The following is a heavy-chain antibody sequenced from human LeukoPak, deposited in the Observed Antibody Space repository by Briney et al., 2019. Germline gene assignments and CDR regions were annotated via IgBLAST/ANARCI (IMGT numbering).Heavy chain of an antibody. D-gene: IGHD3-16*01. CDR1: GGSVSSGSYY. V-gene: IGHV4-61*01. CDR3: ARDSPRRGSYFDY. CDR2: IYYSGST. J-gene: IGHJ4*02. Sequence: SETLSLTCTVAGGSVSSGSYYWSWIRQPPGKGLEWIGYIYYSGSTNYNPSLKSRVTISVDTSKNQFSLKLSSVTAADTAVYYCARDSPRRGSYFDYWGQGTLVTVSS.